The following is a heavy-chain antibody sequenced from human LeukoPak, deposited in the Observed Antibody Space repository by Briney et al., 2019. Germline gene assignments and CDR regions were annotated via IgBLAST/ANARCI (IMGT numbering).Heavy chain of an antibody. CDR3: ARGRGFVVVPAEDFWFDP. D-gene: IGHD2-2*01. CDR1: GFTFSSYW. V-gene: IGHV3-74*01. J-gene: IGHJ5*02. CDR2: INSDGSST. Sequence: GGSLRLSCAASGFTFSSYWMHWVRQAPGKGLVWVSRINSDGSSTSYADSVKGRFTISRDNAKNTLYLQMNSLRAEDTAVYYCARGRGFVVVPAEDFWFDPWGQGTLVTVSS.